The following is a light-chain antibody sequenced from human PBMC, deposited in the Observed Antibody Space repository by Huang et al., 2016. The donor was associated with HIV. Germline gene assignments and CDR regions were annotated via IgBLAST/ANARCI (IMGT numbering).Light chain of an antibody. CDR3: QHHDTSPWT. V-gene: IGKV3-20*01. CDR1: QSVSSSY. Sequence: EIVLTQSPGTLSLSPGERATLSCRASQSVSSSYLAWYQQKPGQAPRLLIYGASTRATGIPDRFSGSGSGTDCTLTISRLEPEDFAVYYCQHHDTSPWTFGQGTKVEIK. CDR2: GAS. J-gene: IGKJ1*01.